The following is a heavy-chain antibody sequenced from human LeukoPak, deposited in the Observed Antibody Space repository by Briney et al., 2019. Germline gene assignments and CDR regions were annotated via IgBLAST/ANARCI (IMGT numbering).Heavy chain of an antibody. J-gene: IGHJ1*01. D-gene: IGHD3-22*01. CDR3: AKDHSSGYYYRYCFQH. CDR2: ISSSGSTI. CDR1: GFTFSDYY. V-gene: IGHV3-11*01. Sequence: GGSLRHSCAASGFTFSDYYMSWIRQAPGKGLEWVSYISSSGSTIYYADSVKGRFTISRDNAKNSLYLQMNSLRAEDTAVYYCAKDHSSGYYYRYCFQHWGQGTLVTVSS.